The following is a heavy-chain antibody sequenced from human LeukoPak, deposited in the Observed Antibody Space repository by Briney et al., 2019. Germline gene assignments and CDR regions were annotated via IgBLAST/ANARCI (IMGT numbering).Heavy chain of an antibody. V-gene: IGHV3-23*01. Sequence: PGGSLRLSCAASGFTFSSYAMSWVRQAPGKGLEWVSAISGSGGSTYYADSVKGRFTISRDNSKNTLYLQMNSLRAEDTAVYYCAKAVTCYYDSSGYCHTHFQHWGQGTLVTVSS. CDR2: ISGSGGST. CDR1: GFTFSSYA. CDR3: AKAVTCYYDSSGYCHTHFQH. D-gene: IGHD3-22*01. J-gene: IGHJ1*01.